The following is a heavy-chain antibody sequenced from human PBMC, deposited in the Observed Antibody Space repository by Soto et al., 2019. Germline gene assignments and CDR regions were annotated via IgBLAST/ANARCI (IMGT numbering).Heavy chain of an antibody. D-gene: IGHD3-9*01. CDR1: GFTFSSYG. J-gene: IGHJ4*02. CDR3: ATLVPDILTGYYMSADY. V-gene: IGHV3-30*03. Sequence: GGSLRLSCAASGFTFSSYGMHWVRQAPGKGLEWVAVISYDGSNKYYADSVKGRFTISRDNSKNTLYLQMNSLRAEDTAVYYCATLVPDILTGYYMSADYWGQGTLVTVSS. CDR2: ISYDGSNK.